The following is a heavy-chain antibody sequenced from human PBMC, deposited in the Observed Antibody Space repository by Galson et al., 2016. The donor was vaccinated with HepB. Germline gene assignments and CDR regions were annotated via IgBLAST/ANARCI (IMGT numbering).Heavy chain of an antibody. J-gene: IGHJ4*01. Sequence: SLRLSCAASGFTFSNYAMSWVRLAPGKGPEWVSAISGVSDRTYYAGSMKDRFIISRDDSRNMLFLQLNSLRAEDTAIYYCAKESPYSNVRQYYLENWGLGTLVTVSS. V-gene: IGHV3-23*01. D-gene: IGHD4-11*01. CDR3: AKESPYSNVRQYYLEN. CDR1: GFTFSNYA. CDR2: ISGVSDRT.